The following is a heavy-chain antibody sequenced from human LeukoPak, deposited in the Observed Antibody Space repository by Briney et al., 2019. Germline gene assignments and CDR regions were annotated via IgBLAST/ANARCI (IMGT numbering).Heavy chain of an antibody. D-gene: IGHD4-17*01. V-gene: IGHV3-53*01. CDR2: IYSGGST. J-gene: IGHJ4*02. CDR1: GFTVSSNY. Sequence: GGSLRLSCAASGFTVSSNYMTWVRQAPGKGLEWVSVIYSGGSTYYADSVKGRFTISRDNSKNTLYLQMNSLRAEDTAMYYCARDSHYAFDYWGQGTLVTVSP. CDR3: ARDSHYAFDY.